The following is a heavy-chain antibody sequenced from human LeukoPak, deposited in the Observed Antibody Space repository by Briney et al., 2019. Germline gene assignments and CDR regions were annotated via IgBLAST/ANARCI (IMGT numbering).Heavy chain of an antibody. Sequence: ASVTVSFTSAAYTFTIYGISLVRQPPGQGLEWMGWISAYNGNTNYAQKLQGRVTMTTDASTSTDYMELRSLRSDDTAVYYCATGSGSLGYWGQGTLVTVSP. CDR3: ATGSGSLGY. CDR1: AYTFTIYG. CDR2: ISAYNGNT. V-gene: IGHV1-18*01. D-gene: IGHD3-10*01. J-gene: IGHJ4*02.